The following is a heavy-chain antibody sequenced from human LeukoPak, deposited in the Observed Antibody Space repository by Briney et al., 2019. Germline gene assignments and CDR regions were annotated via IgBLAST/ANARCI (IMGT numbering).Heavy chain of an antibody. D-gene: IGHD3-10*02. CDR3: ARDMSPENSQIDY. CDR2: INPNSGGT. J-gene: IGHJ4*02. Sequence: ASVKVSCKASGYTFTGYYMHWVRQAPGQGLEWMGRINPNSGGTNYARKFQGRVTMTRDTSISTAYMEVSRLRSDDTAVYYCARDMSPENSQIDYWGQGTLVSISS. V-gene: IGHV1-2*06. CDR1: GYTFTGYY.